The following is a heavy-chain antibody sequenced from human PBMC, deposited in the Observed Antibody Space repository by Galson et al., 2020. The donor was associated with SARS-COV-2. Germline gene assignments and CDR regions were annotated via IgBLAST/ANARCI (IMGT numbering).Heavy chain of an antibody. Sequence: GESLKISCAASGFTFSSYTMNWVRQAPGKGLEWVSSISSSSSYIYYADSMKGRFTISRDNAKNSLYLQMNSLRAEDTAVYYCARDGITMIITYVDFWGQGTPVTGSS. V-gene: IGHV3-21*01. CDR2: ISSSSSYI. CDR3: ARDGITMIITYVDF. D-gene: IGHD3-22*01. J-gene: IGHJ4*02. CDR1: GFTFSSYT.